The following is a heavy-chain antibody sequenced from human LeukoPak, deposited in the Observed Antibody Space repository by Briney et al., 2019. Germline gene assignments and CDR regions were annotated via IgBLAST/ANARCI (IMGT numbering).Heavy chain of an antibody. D-gene: IGHD3-22*01. CDR2: IYYSGST. Sequence: KSSETLSLTCTVSGGSISSYYWSWIRQPPGKGLEWIGYIYYSGSTNYNPSLKSRVTISVDTSKNQFSLKLSSVTAADTAVYYCARETYYYDSSQVFDIWGQGTMVTVSS. CDR1: GGSISSYY. CDR3: ARETYYYDSSQVFDI. J-gene: IGHJ3*02. V-gene: IGHV4-59*01.